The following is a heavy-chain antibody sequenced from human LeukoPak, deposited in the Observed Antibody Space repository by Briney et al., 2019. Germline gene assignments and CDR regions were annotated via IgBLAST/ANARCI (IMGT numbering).Heavy chain of an antibody. D-gene: IGHD1-26*01. V-gene: IGHV3-21*01. J-gene: IGHJ6*02. Sequence: GGSLRLSCVASGFTFSSYSMNWVRQAPGKGLEWVSSISSSCTYMFYGDSMKGRFTISRDNAKSSLYLQMNSLRAEDTAVYYCARERSGSPPETSRMAVWGQGTTVTVS. CDR1: GFTFSSYS. CDR2: ISSSCTYM. CDR3: ARERSGSPPETSRMAV.